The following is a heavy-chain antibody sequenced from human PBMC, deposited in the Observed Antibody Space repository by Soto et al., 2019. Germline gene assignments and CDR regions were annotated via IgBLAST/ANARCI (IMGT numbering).Heavy chain of an antibody. CDR3: AKSRGGTANGMDV. CDR1: GFTFDECG. Sequence: EVQLVESGGGLVQPGRSLRLSCAASGFTFDECGMHWVRQAPGKGLEWVSGISWNSGTIGYADSVKGRFTISRDNAKNSLYLQMNSLRDEDTAFYYCAKSRGGTANGMDVWGQGTTVTVSS. CDR2: ISWNSGTI. D-gene: IGHD2-15*01. V-gene: IGHV3-9*01. J-gene: IGHJ6*02.